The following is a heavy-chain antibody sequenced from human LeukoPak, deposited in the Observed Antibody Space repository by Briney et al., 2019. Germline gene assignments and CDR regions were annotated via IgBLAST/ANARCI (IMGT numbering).Heavy chain of an antibody. V-gene: IGHV1-2*02. CDR3: ARDAEGYCSGGSCYNWFDP. Sequence: GASVKVCCKASGYTFTGYYMHWVRQAPGQGLEWMGWINPNSGGTNYAQKFQGRVTMTRDTSISTAYMELSRLRSDDTAVYYCARDAEGYCSGGSCYNWFDPWGQGTLVTVSS. CDR1: GYTFTGYY. J-gene: IGHJ5*02. D-gene: IGHD2-15*01. CDR2: INPNSGGT.